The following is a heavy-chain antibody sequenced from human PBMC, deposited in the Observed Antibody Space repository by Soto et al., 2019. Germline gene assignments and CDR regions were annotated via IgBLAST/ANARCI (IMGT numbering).Heavy chain of an antibody. J-gene: IGHJ4*02. V-gene: IGHV3-30*03. CDR1: GFTFSTSG. CDR2: ISYNGTNK. Sequence: GGSLRLSCVVSGFTFSTSGMHWVRQAPGKGLEWVAGISYNGTNKYYEDSVKGRFTISRDNSKNTLFLQMNSLRGEDTAVYYCTTRLSSGWYADDFWGQGTLVTVS. D-gene: IGHD6-19*01. CDR3: TTRLSSGWYADDF.